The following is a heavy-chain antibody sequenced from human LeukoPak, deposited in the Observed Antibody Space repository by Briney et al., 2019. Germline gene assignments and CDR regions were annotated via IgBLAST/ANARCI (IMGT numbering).Heavy chain of an antibody. Sequence: ASVKLSCKASVYSFTSYCMHWVRQAPGQGLGWVGIINPSGGSTSYAQKFQGRVTMTSDTSTSTVYMELSSLRSEDTAVYYCARAGRGIAAAGTFLFDFWGQGTLVTVSS. CDR1: VYSFTSYC. D-gene: IGHD6-13*01. V-gene: IGHV1-46*01. CDR3: ARAGRGIAAAGTFLFDF. CDR2: INPSGGST. J-gene: IGHJ4*02.